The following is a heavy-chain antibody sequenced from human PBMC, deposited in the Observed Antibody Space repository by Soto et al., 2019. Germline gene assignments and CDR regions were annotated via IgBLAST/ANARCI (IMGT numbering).Heavy chain of an antibody. CDR2: IYISGTT. V-gene: IGHV4-4*07. J-gene: IGHJ5*02. D-gene: IGHD3-10*01. CDR1: GGSMNAHF. CDR3: ARDFGELLPANWFDP. Sequence: SETLSLTCTVSGGSMNAHFWSWIRQSAGKGLEWIGHIYISGTTMYNPSLKSRVTMSVDPPKNQLSLKLTSVTAADTAVYYCARDFGELLPANWFDPWGQGTLVTVSS.